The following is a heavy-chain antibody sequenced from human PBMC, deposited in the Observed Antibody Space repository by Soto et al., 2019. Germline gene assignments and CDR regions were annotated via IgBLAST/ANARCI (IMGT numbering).Heavy chain of an antibody. CDR2: INPGSGYT. Sequence: QVQLVQSGAEVKKPGASLKVSGKASGYTFTSFAIHWVRQAPGQRLEWMGWINPGSGYTKYSQKFQGRVTITRDTSASTAYMELSSLRDEDTSVYSCARRVGDGQFDYWGQGTLITVSS. D-gene: IGHD1-26*01. CDR3: ARRVGDGQFDY. CDR1: GYTFTSFA. J-gene: IGHJ4*02. V-gene: IGHV1-3*01.